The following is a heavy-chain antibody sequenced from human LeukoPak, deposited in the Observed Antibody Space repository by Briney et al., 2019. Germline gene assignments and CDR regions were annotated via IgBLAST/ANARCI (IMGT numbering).Heavy chain of an antibody. D-gene: IGHD6-13*01. V-gene: IGHV3-21*01. Sequence: SGGSLRLSCAASGFTLSSYSMNWVRQAPGKGLEWVSSISSSSSYIYYADSVKGRFTISRDNAKNSLYLQMDSLRAEDTAVYYCARVRWLSAAGTEGNFDYWGQGTLGTVSS. CDR1: GFTLSSYS. J-gene: IGHJ4*02. CDR3: ARVRWLSAAGTEGNFDY. CDR2: ISSSSSYI.